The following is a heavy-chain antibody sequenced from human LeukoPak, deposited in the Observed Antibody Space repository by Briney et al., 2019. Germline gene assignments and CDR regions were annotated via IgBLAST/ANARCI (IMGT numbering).Heavy chain of an antibody. CDR1: GFTFDDYA. CDR2: ISWNSGSI. D-gene: IGHD6-19*01. J-gene: IGHJ4*02. V-gene: IGHV3-9*01. Sequence: PGGSLRLSCAASGFTFDDYAMHWVRQAPGKGLEWVSGISWNSGSIGYADSVKGGFTISRDNAKNSLYLQMNSLRAEDTALYYCAKGRYSSGWYGGVSYFDYWGQGTLVTVSS. CDR3: AKGRYSSGWYGGVSYFDY.